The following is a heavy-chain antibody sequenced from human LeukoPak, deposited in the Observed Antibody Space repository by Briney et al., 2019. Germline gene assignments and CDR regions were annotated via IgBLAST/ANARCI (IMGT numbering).Heavy chain of an antibody. V-gene: IGHV3-30*03. CDR1: GFTFSSYG. J-gene: IGHJ4*02. Sequence: PGGSLRLSCAASGFTFSSYGLHWVRQAPDKGLEWVALISNDGSNKDYADSVNGRFSISRDNSKNTLHLQMSSLRAEDTAVYSCARGYCSSTACPPCDYWGQGTLVTVSS. CDR2: ISNDGSNK. CDR3: ARGYCSSTACPPCDY. D-gene: IGHD2-2*01.